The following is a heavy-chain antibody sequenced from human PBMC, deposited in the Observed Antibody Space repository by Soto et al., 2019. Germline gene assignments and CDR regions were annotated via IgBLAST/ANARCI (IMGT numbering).Heavy chain of an antibody. Sequence: PGGSPRLSCAASGFTFSSYSMHWVRQAPGKGLEWVAVISYDGSNKYYADSVKGRFTISRDNSKNTLYLQMNSLRAEDTAVYYCARERGGTMVRGVIILGYYYYGMDVWGQGTTVTVSS. CDR1: GFTFSSYS. V-gene: IGHV3-30-3*01. CDR2: ISYDGSNK. CDR3: ARERGGTMVRGVIILGYYYYGMDV. D-gene: IGHD3-10*01. J-gene: IGHJ6*02.